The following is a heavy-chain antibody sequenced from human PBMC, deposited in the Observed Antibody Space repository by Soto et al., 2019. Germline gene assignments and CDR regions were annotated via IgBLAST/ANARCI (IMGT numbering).Heavy chain of an antibody. CDR1: GYTFTSYG. CDR3: AKNTVGAPNASPHYYSYGMDV. CDR2: ISAYNGNT. Sequence: ASVKVSCKASGYTFTSYGISWVRQAPGQGLEWMGWISAYNGNTNYAQKLQGRVTMTTDTSTSTAYMELRSLRSDDTAVYYCAKNTVGAPNASPHYYSYGMDVWGQGTTVTVSS. V-gene: IGHV1-18*01. D-gene: IGHD1-26*01. J-gene: IGHJ6*02.